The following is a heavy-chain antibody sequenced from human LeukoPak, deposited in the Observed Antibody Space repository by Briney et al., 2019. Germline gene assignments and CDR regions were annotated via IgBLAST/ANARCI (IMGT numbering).Heavy chain of an antibody. V-gene: IGHV3-11*05. CDR3: ARGPSGTRYFDL. D-gene: IGHD3-10*01. CDR2: ISRIGNYT. J-gene: IGHJ2*01. Sequence: PGGSLRLSCAASGVTVSSNYMSWVRQAPGKGLEWVSYISRIGNYTNYADSVKGRFTISRDNAKNSLYLQLNSLRADDTAVYYCARGPSGTRYFDLWGRGTLVTVSS. CDR1: GVTVSSNY.